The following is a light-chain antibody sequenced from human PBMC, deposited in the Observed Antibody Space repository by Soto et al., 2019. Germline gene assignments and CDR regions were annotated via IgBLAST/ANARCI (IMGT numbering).Light chain of an antibody. CDR1: QSISNW. Sequence: DIQMTQSPSTLPASVGDRVTITCRASQSISNWLAWYQQKPGTAPKVLIYHASNLQSGVPSRFSGSGSETEFTLTIRSLQSEDSALYYCHQYNNWPWTFGQGTKVDIK. CDR3: HQYNNWPWT. CDR2: HAS. V-gene: IGKV1-5*01. J-gene: IGKJ1*01.